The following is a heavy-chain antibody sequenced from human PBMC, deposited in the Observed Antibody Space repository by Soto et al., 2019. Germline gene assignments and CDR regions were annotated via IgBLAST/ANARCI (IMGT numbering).Heavy chain of an antibody. V-gene: IGHV3-23*01. CDR1: GFTFSSHG. Sequence: GGSLRLSCAASGFTFSSHGMNWVRQAPGKGLEWVSFTSGSAGTTFYADSVKGRFTISRDNSKNTLYLQMNSLRAEDTALYYCAKDRGVEGSSVRAFDIWGQGTMVTVSS. CDR2: TSGSAGTT. D-gene: IGHD2-8*01. J-gene: IGHJ3*02. CDR3: AKDRGVEGSSVRAFDI.